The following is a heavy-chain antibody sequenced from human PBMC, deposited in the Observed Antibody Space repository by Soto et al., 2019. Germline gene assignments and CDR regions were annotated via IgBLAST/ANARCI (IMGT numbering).Heavy chain of an antibody. D-gene: IGHD2-2*01. J-gene: IGHJ6*03. CDR3: ARGRAGKHVVPAAEYYYYMDV. CDR1: GGSFSGYY. Sequence: QVQLQQWGAGLLKPSETLSLTCAVSGGSFSGYYWSWIRQPPGKGLEWLGEINHSGSTNYNPSLKSRVTISVDTSKNQFSLKLSSVTAADTAVYYCARGRAGKHVVPAAEYYYYMDVWGKGTTVTVSS. V-gene: IGHV4-34*01. CDR2: INHSGST.